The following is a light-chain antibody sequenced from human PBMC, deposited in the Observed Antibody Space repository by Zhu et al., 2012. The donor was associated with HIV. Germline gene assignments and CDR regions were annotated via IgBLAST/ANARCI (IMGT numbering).Light chain of an antibody. CDR3: HHYGSLPVT. Sequence: EIVLTQSPGTLTLSPGEGATLSCRASQSVSNYYLAWYQQKPGQTPRLLIYGASSGATGIPERFSGSGSGTEFTLTISRLEPEDCAIYYCHHYGSLPVTFGQGTVLEI. V-gene: IGKV3-20*01. CDR1: QSVSNYY. CDR2: GAS. J-gene: IGKJ2*01.